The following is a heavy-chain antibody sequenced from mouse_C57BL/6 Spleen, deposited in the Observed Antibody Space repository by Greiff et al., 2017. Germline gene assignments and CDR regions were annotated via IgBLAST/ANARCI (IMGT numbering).Heavy chain of an antibody. CDR2: IWTGGGT. CDR3: ARNNGNYGAMDY. D-gene: IGHD2-1*01. V-gene: IGHV2-9-1*01. Sequence: QVQLQQSGPGLVAPSQSLSITCTVSGFSLTSYAISWVRQPPGKGLEWLGVIWTGGGTNSNSALKSRLSISKDKSKSQVFVKMNSLHTDDTARYYCARNNGNYGAMDYWGQGTSVTVSS. J-gene: IGHJ4*01. CDR1: GFSLTSYA.